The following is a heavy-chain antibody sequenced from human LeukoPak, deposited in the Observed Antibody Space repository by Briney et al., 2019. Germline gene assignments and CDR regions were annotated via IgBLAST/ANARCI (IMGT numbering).Heavy chain of an antibody. V-gene: IGHV3-48*03. Sequence: GGSLRLSCAASGFTFSSYEMNWVRQASGKGQEWVSYISSGGSTRYYADSVKGRFTISRDNAKNSLYLQMNSLRAEDTAVYYCARYSSGWTASYNWFDPWGQGTLVTVSS. J-gene: IGHJ5*02. CDR2: ISSGGSTR. CDR1: GFTFSSYE. D-gene: IGHD6-19*01. CDR3: ARYSSGWTASYNWFDP.